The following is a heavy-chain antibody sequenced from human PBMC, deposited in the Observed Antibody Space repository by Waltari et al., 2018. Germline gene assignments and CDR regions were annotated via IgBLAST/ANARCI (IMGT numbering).Heavy chain of an antibody. Sequence: QVQLVQSGAEVKKPGSSVKVSCKASGGTFNNYTINWVRQAPGQGLEWMGGIIPIFGTANYAKKFQGRVTITADESTNTTYMELSSLRSEDTAVYYCARDSSTGGYFDYWGQGTLVTVSS. CDR1: GGTFNNYT. CDR2: IIPIFGTA. CDR3: ARDSSTGGYFDY. V-gene: IGHV1-69*01. J-gene: IGHJ4*02. D-gene: IGHD3-16*01.